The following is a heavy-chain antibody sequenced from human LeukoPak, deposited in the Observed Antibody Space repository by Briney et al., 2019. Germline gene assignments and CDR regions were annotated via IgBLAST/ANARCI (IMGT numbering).Heavy chain of an antibody. Sequence: GASVKVSFKASGGTFSSYAISWVRQAPGQGPEWMGGIIPIFGTAKYAQKFQGRVTITTDESTSTAYMELSSLRSEDTAVYYCARDSDKGGSYFDYWGQGTLVTVPS. CDR3: ARDSDKGGSYFDY. J-gene: IGHJ4*02. D-gene: IGHD3-16*01. V-gene: IGHV1-69*05. CDR1: GGTFSSYA. CDR2: IIPIFGTA.